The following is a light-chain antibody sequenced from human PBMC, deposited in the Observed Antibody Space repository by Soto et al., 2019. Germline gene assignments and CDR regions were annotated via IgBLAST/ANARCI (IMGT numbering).Light chain of an antibody. V-gene: IGKV1-5*03. CDR3: QQYKTT. Sequence: DVLLTQSPSTLPASIGDRVTITCRPSQTINNWLAWYQQKPGKAPKLLIHKTSTLESGVPSRFSGNGSGTEFTLTISSLQPDDVATYYCQQYKTTFGPGTKVDI. CDR1: QTINNW. CDR2: KTS. J-gene: IGKJ3*01.